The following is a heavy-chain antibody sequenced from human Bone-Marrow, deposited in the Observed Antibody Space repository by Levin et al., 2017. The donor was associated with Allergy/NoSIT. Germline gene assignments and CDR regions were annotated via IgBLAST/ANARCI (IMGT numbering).Heavy chain of an antibody. Sequence: SQTLSLTCTVSGGSIGSGGYHWSWIRQHPGKGLEWIGYIYYSGNTYYNPSLKSRVIISVVTSKNQLSLKLTSVTVADTAVYYCARFNGYDFDYWGQGTLVTVSS. D-gene: IGHD5-12*01. CDR2: IYYSGNT. V-gene: IGHV4-31*03. CDR1: GGSIGSGGYH. CDR3: ARFNGYDFDY. J-gene: IGHJ4*02.